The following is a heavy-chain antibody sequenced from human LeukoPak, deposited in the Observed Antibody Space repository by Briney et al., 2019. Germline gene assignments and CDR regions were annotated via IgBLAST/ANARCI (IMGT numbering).Heavy chain of an antibody. Sequence: GGSLRLSCAASGFTFDDYAMHWVRHAPGKGLEWVSGISWNSGSIGYADSVKGRFTISRDNAKNSLYLQMNSLRAEDTALYYCAKDIAAADNTFDYWGQGTLVTVSS. V-gene: IGHV3-9*01. CDR1: GFTFDDYA. J-gene: IGHJ4*02. CDR3: AKDIAAADNTFDY. D-gene: IGHD6-13*01. CDR2: ISWNSGSI.